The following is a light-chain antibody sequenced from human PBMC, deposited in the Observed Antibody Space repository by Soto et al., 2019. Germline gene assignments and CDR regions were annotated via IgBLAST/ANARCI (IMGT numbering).Light chain of an antibody. CDR1: QSVSSN. CDR2: GAS. V-gene: IGKV3-15*01. J-gene: IGKJ1*01. Sequence: EIVMTQSPATLSVSPGERATLSCRASQSVSSNLAWYQQKPGQAPRLLIYGASTRATGIPARFSGSGSGTEFTLTISSLQSEEFAVYYCQQYNNWPPTTCGQGTKVEIQ. CDR3: QQYNNWPPTT.